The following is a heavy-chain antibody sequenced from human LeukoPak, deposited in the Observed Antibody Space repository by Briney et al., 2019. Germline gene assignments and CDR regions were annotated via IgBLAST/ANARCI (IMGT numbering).Heavy chain of an antibody. J-gene: IGHJ5*02. V-gene: IGHV4-59*11. CDR1: GGSISGHY. Sequence: SETLSLTCTVSGGSISGHYWSWIRQPPGKRLEWIGYIYYTGSTNYNPFLKSRLTISVDTSKNQLSLKLNSVTAADTAVYYCARASSEAYCNSPTCYGWSDPWGQGTLVTVSS. CDR2: IYYTGST. D-gene: IGHD2/OR15-2a*01. CDR3: ARASSEAYCNSPTCYGWSDP.